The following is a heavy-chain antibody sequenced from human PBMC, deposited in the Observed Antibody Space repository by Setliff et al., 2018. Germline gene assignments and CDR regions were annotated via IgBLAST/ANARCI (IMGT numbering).Heavy chain of an antibody. D-gene: IGHD3-10*01. CDR1: GESIRSNNW. CDR2: IYQSGTT. J-gene: IGHJ4*02. V-gene: IGHV4-4*02. Sequence: SETLSLTCTVSGESIRSNNWWNWVRQPPGKGLEWIGDIYQSGTTNYNPSLKSRVTLSADTSKNQFSLKLKSVTAADTAVYYCARAPGRNIRGDYWGQGALVTVSS. CDR3: ARAPGRNIRGDY.